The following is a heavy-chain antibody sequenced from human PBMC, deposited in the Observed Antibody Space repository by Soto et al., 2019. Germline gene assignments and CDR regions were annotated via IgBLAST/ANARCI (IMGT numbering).Heavy chain of an antibody. CDR2: INAGNGNT. Sequence: ASVKVSCKASGYTFTSYAMHWVRQAPGQRLEWMGWINAGNGNTKYSQKFQGRVTITRDTSASTAYMELSSLRSEDTAVYYCASANWNGGYEYYYGMDVWGQGTTVTVSS. V-gene: IGHV1-3*01. CDR1: GYTFTSYA. CDR3: ASANWNGGYEYYYGMDV. D-gene: IGHD1-1*01. J-gene: IGHJ6*02.